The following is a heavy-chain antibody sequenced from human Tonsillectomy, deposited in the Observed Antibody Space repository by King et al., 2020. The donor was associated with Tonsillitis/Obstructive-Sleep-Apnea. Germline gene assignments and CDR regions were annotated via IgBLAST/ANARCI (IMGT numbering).Heavy chain of an antibody. V-gene: IGHV3-9*01. J-gene: IGHJ3*02. CDR3: AKDQGTFGLVYVFDI. D-gene: IGHD3/OR15-3a*01. CDR1: GFTFDDYA. CDR2: ISWNSTSM. Sequence: EVQLVESGGGLVQPGRSLRLSCAASGFTFDDYAMHWVRQAPGKGLEWVSGISWNSTSMVYADSVKGRFTISRDNAKNSLYLQMNSLRAEDTALYYCAKDQGTFGLVYVFDIWGQGTMVTVSS.